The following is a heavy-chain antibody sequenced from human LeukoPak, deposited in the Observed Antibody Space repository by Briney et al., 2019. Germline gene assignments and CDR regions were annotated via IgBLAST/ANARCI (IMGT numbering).Heavy chain of an antibody. J-gene: IGHJ6*03. V-gene: IGHV3-48*04. CDR2: ISSSSTI. Sequence: GGSLRLSCAASGFTFSSYSMNWVRQAPGKGLEWVSYISSSSTIYYADSVKGRFTISRDNAKNSLYLQMNSLRAEDTAVYYCARSRINYYMDVWGKGTTVTVSS. CDR1: GFTFSSYS. CDR3: ARSRINYYMDV.